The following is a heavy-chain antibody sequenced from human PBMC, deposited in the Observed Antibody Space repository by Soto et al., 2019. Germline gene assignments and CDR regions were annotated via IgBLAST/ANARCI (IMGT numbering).Heavy chain of an antibody. Sequence: AGSLRLSCAASGFTFSSYSMNWVRQAPGKGLEWVSSISSSSSYIYYADSVKGRFTISRDNAKNSLYLQMNSLRAEDTAVYYCARDRGPADRHYRNFDYWGQGTLVTVSS. D-gene: IGHD2-2*01. CDR2: ISSSSSYI. J-gene: IGHJ4*02. V-gene: IGHV3-21*01. CDR1: GFTFSSYS. CDR3: ARDRGPADRHYRNFDY.